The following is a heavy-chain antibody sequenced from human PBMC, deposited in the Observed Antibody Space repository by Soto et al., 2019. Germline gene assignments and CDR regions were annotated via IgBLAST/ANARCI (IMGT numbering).Heavy chain of an antibody. D-gene: IGHD1-7*01. Sequence: SETLSLTCSVSGGSVRSYYWSWIRQPAGKALEWIGRIYTSGSTDYNPSLKSRVTLSVDTSKNQFSLKVTSVTAADTAVYYCARVGMVGTVLGSWYDPWGQGTLVTVSS. CDR1: GGSVRSYY. CDR2: IYTSGST. V-gene: IGHV4-4*07. J-gene: IGHJ5*02. CDR3: ARVGMVGTVLGSWYDP.